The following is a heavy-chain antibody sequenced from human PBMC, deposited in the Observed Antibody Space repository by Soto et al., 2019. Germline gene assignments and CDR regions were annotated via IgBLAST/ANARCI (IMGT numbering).Heavy chain of an antibody. J-gene: IGHJ6*02. CDR3: ARGSRDGYNLRVYRMDV. V-gene: IGHV4-34*01. CDR2: INHSGST. CDR1: GGSFSGYY. Sequence: PSETLSLTCAVYGGSFSGYYWSWIRQPPGKGLEWIGEINHSGSTNYNPSLKSRVTISVDTSKNQFSLKLSSVTAADTAVYYCARGSRDGYNLRVYRMDVWGQGTTVTVSS. D-gene: IGHD5-12*01.